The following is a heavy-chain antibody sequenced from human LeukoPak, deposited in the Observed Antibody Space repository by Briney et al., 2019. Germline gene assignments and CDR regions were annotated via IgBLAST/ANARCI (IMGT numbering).Heavy chain of an antibody. J-gene: IGHJ4*02. CDR2: IYYSGST. V-gene: IGHV4-59*01. CDR1: GCSISSYY. CDR3: ARDDYYGSFDY. D-gene: IGHD3-10*01. Sequence: SETLSLTCTVSGCSISSYYWSWIRQPPGKGLEWIGYIYYSGSTNYNPSLKSRVTISVDTSKNQFSLKLSSVTAADTAVYYCARDDYYGSFDYWGQGTLVTVSS.